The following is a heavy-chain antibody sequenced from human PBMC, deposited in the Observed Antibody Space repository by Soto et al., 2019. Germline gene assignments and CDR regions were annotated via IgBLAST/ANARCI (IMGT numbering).Heavy chain of an antibody. CDR2: ISGSGGST. V-gene: IGHV3-23*01. CDR3: FQEEDGLRLCSTVSAFLLNRSPDL. J-gene: IGHJ2*01. D-gene: IGHD3-3*01. Sequence: GKGLEWVSAISGSGGSTYYADSVKGRFTISRDNSKNTLYLQMNSLRAEDTAVYFFFQEEDGLRLCSTVSAFLLNRSPDL.